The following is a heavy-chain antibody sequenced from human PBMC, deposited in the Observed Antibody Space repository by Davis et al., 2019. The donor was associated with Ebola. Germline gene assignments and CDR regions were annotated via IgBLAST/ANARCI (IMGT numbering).Heavy chain of an antibody. CDR3: ARSYGSIDF. V-gene: IGHV4-34*01. Sequence: MPSETLSLTCTVNGESFSDYYWTWIRQPPGKGLEWIGEINHSGSANYGPSLKSRVTISIDTSKNQFSLNLTSVTAADTAVYFCARSYGSIDFWGQGIRVTVSS. CDR2: INHSGSA. CDR1: GESFSDYY. J-gene: IGHJ4*02. D-gene: IGHD1-26*01.